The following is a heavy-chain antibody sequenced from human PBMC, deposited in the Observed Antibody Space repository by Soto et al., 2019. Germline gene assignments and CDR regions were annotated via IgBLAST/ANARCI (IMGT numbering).Heavy chain of an antibody. Sequence: QITLKESGPTLVKPTQTLTLTCTFSGFSLTTRGVGVGWIRQPPGKALECLALIYWDDDKRYSPSLQSRLSIXKXTXINQVVLTMTNVEPIDTATYYCAHIPNYYQYDWFDPWGQGTLFSVSS. V-gene: IGHV2-5*02. CDR1: GFSLTTRGVG. CDR3: AHIPNYYQYDWFDP. CDR2: IYWDDDK. J-gene: IGHJ5*02. D-gene: IGHD3-16*01.